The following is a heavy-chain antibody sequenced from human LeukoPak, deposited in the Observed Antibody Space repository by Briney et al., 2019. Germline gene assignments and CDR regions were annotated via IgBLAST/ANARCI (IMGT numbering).Heavy chain of an antibody. V-gene: IGHV3-48*04. CDR2: ISSSSSTI. Sequence: GGSLRLSCAASGFTFSSYSMNWVRQAPGKGLEWVSYISSSSSTIYYADSVKGRFTISRDNAKNSLYLQMNSLRAEDTAVYYCAKGPEGPRYFDLWGRGTLVTVSS. J-gene: IGHJ2*01. CDR1: GFTFSSYS. CDR3: AKGPEGPRYFDL.